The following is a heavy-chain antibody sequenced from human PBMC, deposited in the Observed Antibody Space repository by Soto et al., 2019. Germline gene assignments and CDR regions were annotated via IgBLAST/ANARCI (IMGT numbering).Heavy chain of an antibody. V-gene: IGHV3-30-3*01. D-gene: IGHD6-13*01. CDR3: ARDQTGITTAGGGRIDH. Sequence: QVQLVESGGGVVQPGRSLRLSCAASGFTFSTHAMHWVRQAPGKGLECVAIVSFDGSNKYYADSVKGRFTISRDNSKXTXXLQMSGLTPEDTAFYYCARDQTGITTAGGGRIDHWGQGTLVTVSS. J-gene: IGHJ4*02. CDR1: GFTFSTHA. CDR2: VSFDGSNK.